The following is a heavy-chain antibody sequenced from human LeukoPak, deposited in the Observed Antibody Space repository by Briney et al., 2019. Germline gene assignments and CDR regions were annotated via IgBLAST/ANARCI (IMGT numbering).Heavy chain of an antibody. D-gene: IGHD2-2*01. CDR2: MNPNSGNT. CDR3: ARGPKAMWGKGYCSSTSCPKVYYFDY. J-gene: IGHJ4*02. V-gene: IGHV1-8*01. Sequence: ASVKVSCKASEYTFTSYDINWVRQATGQGLEWMGWMNPNSGNTGYAQKFQGRVTMTRNTSISTAYMELSSLRSEDTAVYYCARGPKAMWGKGYCSSTSCPKVYYFDYWGQGTLVTVSS. CDR1: EYTFTSYD.